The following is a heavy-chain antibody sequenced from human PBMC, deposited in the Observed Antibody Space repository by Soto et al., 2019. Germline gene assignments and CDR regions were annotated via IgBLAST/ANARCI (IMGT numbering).Heavy chain of an antibody. Sequence: SETLSLTCSVSSDSMNSGGYYWSWIRQHPGKGLEWIGYIYSNGDTYYNPSLKSRVTISVDTSKNQFSLNLTSVTAADTAVYYCARRGDSSSGYYYYAMDVWGQGTTVTVS. J-gene: IGHJ6*01. V-gene: IGHV4-31*03. CDR1: SDSMNSGGYY. D-gene: IGHD6-6*01. CDR2: IYSNGDT. CDR3: ARRGDSSSGYYYYAMDV.